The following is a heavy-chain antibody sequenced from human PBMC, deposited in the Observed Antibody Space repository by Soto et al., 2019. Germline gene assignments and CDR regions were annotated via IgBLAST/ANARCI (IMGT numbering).Heavy chain of an antibody. D-gene: IGHD6-13*01. Sequence: QVQLQESGPGLVKPSETLSLTCTVSGGSINSYYWSWIRQPPGKGLEWIGYIYYSGSTNYNPSLKSRVTISLDTSKNQFSLKLSSVTAADTAVYYCARAAIAAAPSDYWGQGTLVTVSS. J-gene: IGHJ4*02. CDR2: IYYSGST. V-gene: IGHV4-59*08. CDR3: ARAAIAAAPSDY. CDR1: GGSINSYY.